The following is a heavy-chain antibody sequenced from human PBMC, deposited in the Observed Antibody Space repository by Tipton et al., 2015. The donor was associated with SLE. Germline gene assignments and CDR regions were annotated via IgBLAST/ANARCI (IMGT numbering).Heavy chain of an antibody. CDR2: INHSGST. CDR3: ARGGLTYGYYYYMDV. V-gene: IGHV4-39*07. Sequence: TLSLTCTVSGDSISSGGHYWSWIRQPPGKGLEWIGEINHSGSTNYNPSLKSRVTISVDTSKNQFSLKLSSVTAADTAVYYCARGGLTYGYYYYMDVWGKGTTVAVSS. CDR1: GDSISSGGHY. J-gene: IGHJ6*03. D-gene: IGHD2-21*02.